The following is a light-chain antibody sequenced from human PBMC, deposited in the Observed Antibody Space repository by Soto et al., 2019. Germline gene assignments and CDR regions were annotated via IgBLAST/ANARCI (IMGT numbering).Light chain of an antibody. CDR1: QSVSSNY. CDR2: IAS. CDR3: QHYGTSPWT. V-gene: IGKV3-20*01. Sequence: EVVLTQSPGTLSLFPGERATLSCRATQSVSSNYLAWYQQKPGQAPRLLIYIASSRATGIPDRFSGSGSGTDFTLTISRLEPEDFEVYYCQHYGTSPWTFGQGTKVEIK. J-gene: IGKJ1*01.